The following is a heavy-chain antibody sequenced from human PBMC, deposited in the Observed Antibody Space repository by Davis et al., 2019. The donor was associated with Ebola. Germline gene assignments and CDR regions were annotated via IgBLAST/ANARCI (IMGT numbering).Heavy chain of an antibody. D-gene: IGHD6-19*01. J-gene: IGHJ2*01. CDR1: GFTFSGSA. Sequence: PGGSLRLSCPASGFTFSGSAMHWVRQAPGKGLEWVGRIRSKANSYATAYAASVKGRFTISRDDSKNTAYLQMNSLRAEDTAVYYCASLIAVAGITFYWYFDLWGRGTLVTVSS. V-gene: IGHV3-73*01. CDR2: IRSKANSYAT. CDR3: ASLIAVAGITFYWYFDL.